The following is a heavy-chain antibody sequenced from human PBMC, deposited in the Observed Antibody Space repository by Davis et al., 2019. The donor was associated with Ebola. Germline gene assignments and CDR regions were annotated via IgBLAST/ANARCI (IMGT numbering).Heavy chain of an antibody. CDR3: AKADPQQFFDY. J-gene: IGHJ4*02. CDR1: GFTFSISG. D-gene: IGHD4-11*01. V-gene: IGHV3-30*02. Sequence: GSLRPSCAASGFTFSISGMHWVRQAPGKGLEWVAFIRSDGSVKYYADSLKGRFTISRDYSKNTLSLQMNSLRPEDTAMYYCAKADPQQFFDYWGQGTLVTVSS. CDR2: IRSDGSVK.